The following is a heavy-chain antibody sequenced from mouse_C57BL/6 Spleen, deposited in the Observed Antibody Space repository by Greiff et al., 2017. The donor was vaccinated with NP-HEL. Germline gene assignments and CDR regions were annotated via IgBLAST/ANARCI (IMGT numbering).Heavy chain of an antibody. J-gene: IGHJ4*01. CDR1: GYAFTNYL. CDR3: AIPYYGNYDYAMDY. D-gene: IGHD2-10*01. CDR2: INPGSGGT. V-gene: IGHV1-54*01. Sequence: QVQLQQSGAELVRPGTSVKVSCKASGYAFTNYLIEWVKQRPGQGLEWIGVINPGSGGTNYNEKFKGKATLTADKSSSTAYMQLSSLTSEDSAVYFCAIPYYGNYDYAMDYWGQGTSVTVSS.